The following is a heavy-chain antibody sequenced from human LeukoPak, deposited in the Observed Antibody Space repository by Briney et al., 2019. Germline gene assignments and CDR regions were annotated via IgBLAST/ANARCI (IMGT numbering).Heavy chain of an antibody. Sequence: GESLKISCKGSGHSFTSYWIGWVRQMPGKGLEWMGIVYPGDSDTRYSPSFQGQVTISADKSISTAYLQWNSLKASDTAMYYCARPIAYGDYLDAFDIWGQGTMVTVSS. D-gene: IGHD4-17*01. CDR2: VYPGDSDT. CDR3: ARPIAYGDYLDAFDI. J-gene: IGHJ3*02. V-gene: IGHV5-51*01. CDR1: GHSFTSYW.